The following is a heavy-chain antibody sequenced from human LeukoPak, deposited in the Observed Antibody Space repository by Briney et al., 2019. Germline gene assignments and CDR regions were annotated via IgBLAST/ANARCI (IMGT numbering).Heavy chain of an antibody. J-gene: IGHJ4*02. V-gene: IGHV4-39*01. CDR3: ARHEWIQLWSYYFDY. CDR2: IYYSGST. D-gene: IGHD5-18*01. CDR1: GGSISSSSYS. Sequence: SETLSLTCTVSGGSISSSSYSWGWIRQPPGKGLEWIGSIYYSGSTYYNPSLKSRVTISVDTSKNQFSLKLSSVTAADTAVYYCARHEWIQLWSYYFDYWGQGTLVTVSS.